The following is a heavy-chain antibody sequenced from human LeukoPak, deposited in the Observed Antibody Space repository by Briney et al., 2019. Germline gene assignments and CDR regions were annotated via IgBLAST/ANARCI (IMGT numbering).Heavy chain of an antibody. J-gene: IGHJ4*02. CDR1: GFTFSGSA. V-gene: IGHV3-73*01. D-gene: IGHD3-10*01. Sequence: GGSLRLSCAASGFTFSGSAMHWVRQASGKGLEWVGRIRSKANNYATAYAASVKGRFTISRDDSKNTAYLQMSSLKTEDTAVYYCARAYGSGIYPLSDSWGQGTLVTVSS. CDR2: IRSKANNYAT. CDR3: ARAYGSGIYPLSDS.